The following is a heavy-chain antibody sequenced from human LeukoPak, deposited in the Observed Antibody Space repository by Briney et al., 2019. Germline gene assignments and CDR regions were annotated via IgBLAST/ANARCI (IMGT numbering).Heavy chain of an antibody. J-gene: IGHJ4*02. D-gene: IGHD6-13*01. CDR3: AREVEAQQLVHFDY. V-gene: IGHV4-38-2*02. CDR1: GYSISSGYY. Sequence: PSETLSLTCTVSGYSISSGYYWGWIRQPPGKGLEWIGSIYHSGSTNYNPSLKSRVTISVDKSKNQFSLKLSSVTAADTAVYYCAREVEAQQLVHFDYWGQGTLVTVSS. CDR2: IYHSGST.